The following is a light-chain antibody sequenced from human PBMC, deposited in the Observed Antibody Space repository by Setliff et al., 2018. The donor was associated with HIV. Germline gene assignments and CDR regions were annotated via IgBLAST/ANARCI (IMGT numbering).Light chain of an antibody. Sequence: QSALTQPASLSGSPGHSITISCTGTNSDIGGYTYVSWYQHRPGKAPKLLIYDVIERPSGVSHRFSGSKSANTAFLTISGLLTEDEADYYCSSFTSTSSYVIFGGGTK. CDR1: NSDIGGYTY. CDR3: SSFTSTSSYVI. J-gene: IGLJ2*01. V-gene: IGLV2-14*03. CDR2: DVI.